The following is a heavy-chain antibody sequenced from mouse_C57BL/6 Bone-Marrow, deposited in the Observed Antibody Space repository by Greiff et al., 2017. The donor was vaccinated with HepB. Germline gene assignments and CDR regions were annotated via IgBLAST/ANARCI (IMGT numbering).Heavy chain of an antibody. V-gene: IGHV1-64*01. CDR3: ARYYGSFFDY. D-gene: IGHD1-1*01. CDR2: IHPNSGST. CDR1: GYTFTSYW. Sequence: QVQLQQPGAELVKPGASVKLSCKASGYTFTSYWMHWVKQRPGQGLEWIGMIHPNSGSTNYNEKFSKATLTVDKSSSTAYMQLSSLTSEDSAVYYCARYYGSFFDYWGQGTTLTVSS. J-gene: IGHJ2*01.